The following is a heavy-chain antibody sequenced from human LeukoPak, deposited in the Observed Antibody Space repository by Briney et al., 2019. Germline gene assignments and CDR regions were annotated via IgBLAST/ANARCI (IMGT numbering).Heavy chain of an antibody. J-gene: IGHJ6*02. Sequence: PGRSLRLSCAACGFTFRSSGIHWVRQAPGKGLEWVTVISFDGDNKSHADSVKGRFTISRDNSKNTLYLQMNSLRAEDTAVYYCARDPYDYERYNYGLDVWGQGTTVTVSS. CDR3: ARDPYDYERYNYGLDV. D-gene: IGHD5-12*01. CDR1: GFTFRSSG. CDR2: ISFDGDNK. V-gene: IGHV3-30*03.